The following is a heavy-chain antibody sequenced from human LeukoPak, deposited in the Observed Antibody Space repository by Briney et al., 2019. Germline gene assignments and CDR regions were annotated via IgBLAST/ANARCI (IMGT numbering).Heavy chain of an antibody. D-gene: IGHD3-10*01. J-gene: IGHJ3*02. CDR3: AGLSPGGAFDI. V-gene: IGHV4-34*01. CDR2: INHSGST. Sequence: SETLSLTCAVYGGSSSSYYWSWIRQPPGKGLEWIGEINHSGSTSYKPSLKSRVTLSVDTSKNQFSLRLNSVTAADTAMYYCAGLSPGGAFDIWGQGTMVTVSS. CDR1: GGSSSSYY.